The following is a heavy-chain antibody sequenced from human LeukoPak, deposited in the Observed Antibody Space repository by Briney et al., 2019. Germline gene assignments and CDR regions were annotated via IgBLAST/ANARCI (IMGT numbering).Heavy chain of an antibody. V-gene: IGHV3-66*01. D-gene: IGHD1-20*01. J-gene: IGHJ4*02. CDR3: ARRFNWNFDY. CDR2: IYSGGST. Sequence: GGSLRLSCAASGLTVSSNYMSWVRQAPGKGLEWVSVIYSGGSTYYADSVKGRFTISRGNSKNTLYLQMNSLRAEDTAVYYCARRFNWNFDYWGQGTLVTVSS. CDR1: GLTVSSNY.